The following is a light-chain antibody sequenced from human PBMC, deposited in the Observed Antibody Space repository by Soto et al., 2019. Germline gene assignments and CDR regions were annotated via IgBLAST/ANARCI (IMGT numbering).Light chain of an antibody. J-gene: IGKJ1*01. Sequence: DIQMTQSPSTLSASVGDRVTITCRASQSISSWLAWYQQKPGKAPKFLIRDASSLQSGVPSRFSGSGSGTEFTLTISSLQPDDFATYYCQQYNTYPWTLGQGTKVDIK. CDR1: QSISSW. CDR3: QQYNTYPWT. CDR2: DAS. V-gene: IGKV1-5*01.